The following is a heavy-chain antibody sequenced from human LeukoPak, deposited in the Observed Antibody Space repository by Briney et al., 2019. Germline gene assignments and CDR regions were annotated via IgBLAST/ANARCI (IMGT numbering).Heavy chain of an antibody. V-gene: IGHV3-64D*06. CDR2: ITSNGGSA. CDR1: GFTFSSYT. D-gene: IGHD3-10*01. Sequence: GGSLRLSCSASGFTFSSYTIHWVRQAPGKGLEFVSAITSNGGSAYYADSVKGRFTISRDNSKNTVYLQMSSLRAEDTAVYYCARDGDYYGSGSYYPLDYWGQGTLVTVSS. J-gene: IGHJ4*02. CDR3: ARDGDYYGSGSYYPLDY.